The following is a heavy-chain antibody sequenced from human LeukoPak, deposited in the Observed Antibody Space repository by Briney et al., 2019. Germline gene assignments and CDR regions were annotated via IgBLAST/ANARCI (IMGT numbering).Heavy chain of an antibody. V-gene: IGHV3-48*03. CDR3: ARGTSGSSFGY. CDR1: GFNFSSFE. Sequence: GGSLRLSCAASGFNFSSFEMNWVRQAPGKGLEWVSYISPTGSAIYYADSVKGRFTISRDNARNSLYLQMNSLRAEDTAAYYCARGTSGSSFGYWGQGTLVTVSS. CDR2: ISPTGSAI. J-gene: IGHJ4*02. D-gene: IGHD6-6*01.